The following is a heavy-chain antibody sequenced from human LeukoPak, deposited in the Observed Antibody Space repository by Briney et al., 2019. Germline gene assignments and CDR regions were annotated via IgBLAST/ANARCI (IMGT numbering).Heavy chain of an antibody. D-gene: IGHD3-10*01. J-gene: IGHJ4*02. CDR3: ARVNYYGSGSYYPSFDY. CDR2: INSDGSST. Sequence: PGGSLRLSYAASGFTFSSYWMHWVRQAPGKGLVWVSRINSDGSSTSYADSVKGRFTISRDNAKNTLYLQMNSLRAEDTAVYYCARVNYYGSGSYYPSFDYWGQGTLVTISS. CDR1: GFTFSSYW. V-gene: IGHV3-74*01.